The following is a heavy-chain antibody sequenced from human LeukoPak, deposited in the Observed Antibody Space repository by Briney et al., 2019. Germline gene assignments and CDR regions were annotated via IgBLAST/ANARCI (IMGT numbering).Heavy chain of an antibody. CDR3: TSPYYYDSSGYYPFDY. CDR1: GFTFSGSA. V-gene: IGHV3-73*01. Sequence: GGSLRLSCAASGFTFSGSAMHWVRQASGKGLEWVGRIRSKANIYATAYAASVKGRFTISRDDSKNTAYLQMNSLKTEDTAVYYCTSPYYYDSSGYYPFDYWGQGTLVTVSS. CDR2: IRSKANIYAT. J-gene: IGHJ4*02. D-gene: IGHD3-22*01.